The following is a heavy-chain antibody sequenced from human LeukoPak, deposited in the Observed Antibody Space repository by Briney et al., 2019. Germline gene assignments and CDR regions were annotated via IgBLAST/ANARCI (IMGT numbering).Heavy chain of an antibody. D-gene: IGHD4-17*01. CDR3: ARDNGDYGLGY. Sequence: SETLSLTCAVSGGSISSGGYSWSWIRQPPGKGLEWIGYIYHSGSTYYNPSLKSRVTISVDRSKNQLSLKLSSVTAAATAVYYCARDNGDYGLGYWGQGTLVTVSS. V-gene: IGHV4-30-2*01. J-gene: IGHJ4*02. CDR1: GGSISSGGYS. CDR2: IYHSGST.